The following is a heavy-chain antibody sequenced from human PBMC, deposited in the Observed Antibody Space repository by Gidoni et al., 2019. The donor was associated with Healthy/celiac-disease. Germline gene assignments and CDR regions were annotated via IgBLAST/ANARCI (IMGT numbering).Heavy chain of an antibody. CDR1: GGPISSGGYY. J-gene: IGHJ4*02. V-gene: IGHV4-31*03. Sequence: QVQLQESGPGLVKPSQTLSLTCTVSGGPISSGGYYWSWIRPHPGKGLEWIGYIDYRGSTYYKPSLKSRVTISVDTSKNQFSLKLSSVTAADAAVYYCARGRREQDVSGIAVLDYWGQGTLVTVSS. CDR2: IDYRGST. CDR3: ARGRREQDVSGIAVLDY. D-gene: IGHD6-19*01.